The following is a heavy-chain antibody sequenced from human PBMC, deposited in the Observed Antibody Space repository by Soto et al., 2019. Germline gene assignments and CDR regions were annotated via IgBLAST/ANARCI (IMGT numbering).Heavy chain of an antibody. CDR1: GFTVSSNY. J-gene: IGHJ6*02. D-gene: IGHD5-12*01. CDR2: IYSGGST. Sequence: PGGSLRLSCAASGFTVSSNYMSWVRQAPGKGLEWVSVIYSGGSTYYADSVKGRFTISRDNSKNTLYLQMNSLRAEDTAAYYCARDRRGYDFGYYYYGMDVWAQGTTVTVSS. V-gene: IGHV3-53*01. CDR3: ARDRRGYDFGYYYYGMDV.